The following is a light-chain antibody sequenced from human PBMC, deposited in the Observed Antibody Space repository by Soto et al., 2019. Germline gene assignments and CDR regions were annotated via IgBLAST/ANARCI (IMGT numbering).Light chain of an antibody. Sequence: DIQMTKSTYTLSASVGDRVTITCRASQSISSWLAWYQQKPGKAPKLLIYKASSLESGVPSRFSGSGSGTEFTLTISSLQPEDFATYYCLQDYNYPPWTFGQGTKVDI. CDR1: QSISSW. CDR2: KAS. V-gene: IGKV1-5*03. CDR3: LQDYNYPPWT. J-gene: IGKJ1*01.